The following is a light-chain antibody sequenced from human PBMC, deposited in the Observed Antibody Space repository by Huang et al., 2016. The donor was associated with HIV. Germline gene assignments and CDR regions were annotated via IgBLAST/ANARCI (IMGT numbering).Light chain of an antibody. Sequence: DIQLTHSPSSLSASIGDRVTITCRASQDITNYLALYQQKPGKAPKLLIYAESILQSGFPSRFSGSGAGTDFTLTISSLQPEDVATYYCQKYNGAPPPFGPGTKVEIK. CDR1: QDITNY. CDR3: QKYNGAPPP. CDR2: AES. V-gene: IGKV1-27*01. J-gene: IGKJ3*01.